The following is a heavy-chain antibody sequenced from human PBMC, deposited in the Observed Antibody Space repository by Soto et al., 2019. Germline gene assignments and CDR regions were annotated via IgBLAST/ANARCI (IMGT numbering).Heavy chain of an antibody. D-gene: IGHD5-18*01. CDR2: ISYDGSNK. Sequence: QVQLVESGGGVVQPGRSLRLSCAASGFTFSSYAMHWVRQAPGKGLEWVAVISYDGSNKYYADSVKGRFTISRDNSKNTLYLQMDSLRAEDTAVYYGARDGDSEWIQGGGYFDYWGQGTLVTVSS. J-gene: IGHJ4*02. V-gene: IGHV3-30-3*01. CDR1: GFTFSSYA. CDR3: ARDGDSEWIQGGGYFDY.